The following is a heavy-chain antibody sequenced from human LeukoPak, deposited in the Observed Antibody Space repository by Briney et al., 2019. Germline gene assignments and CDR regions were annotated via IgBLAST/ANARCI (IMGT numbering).Heavy chain of an antibody. D-gene: IGHD3-22*01. CDR1: GFSLSTSGVG. CDR3: AHRTSSGTYFDY. V-gene: IGHV2-5*02. CDR2: IYWDDDK. J-gene: IGHJ4*02. Sequence: SGPTLVKPTQTLTLTCTFSGFSLSTSGVGVGWIRQPPGKALEWLALIYWDDDKRYSPSLKSRLTITKDTSKNQVVLTMTNMDPVDTVTYYCAHRTSSGTYFDYWGQGTLVTVSS.